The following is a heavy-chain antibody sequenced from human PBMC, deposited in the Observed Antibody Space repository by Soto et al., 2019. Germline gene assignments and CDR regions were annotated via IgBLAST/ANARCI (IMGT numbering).Heavy chain of an antibody. CDR1: GFTFNTFA. Sequence: QVQLVESGGGVVQSGKSLRLSCAVSGFTFNTFAMHWVRQAPGKGLEWVSVIWYDGSNKYYADSVKGRFTISRDNSKNTLYLQMNSLRAEDTAVYYCAREAAATPFDYWGQGTLVTVSS. CDR3: AREAAATPFDY. J-gene: IGHJ4*02. D-gene: IGHD6-13*01. CDR2: IWYDGSNK. V-gene: IGHV3-33*08.